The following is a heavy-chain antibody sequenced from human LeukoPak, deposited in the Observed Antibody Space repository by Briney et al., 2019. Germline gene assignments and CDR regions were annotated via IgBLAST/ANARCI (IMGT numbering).Heavy chain of an antibody. V-gene: IGHV1-18*01. CDR1: GYTFTSYG. CDR3: ARAPSYCSSTSCSEDY. J-gene: IGHJ4*02. CDR2: ISAYNGNT. D-gene: IGHD2-2*01. Sequence: GALVKVSCKASGYTFTSYGISLVRQAPGQGLEWMGWISAYNGNTNYAQKLQGRVTMTTDTSTSTAYMELRSLRSDDTAVYYCARAPSYCSSTSCSEDYWGQGTLITVSS.